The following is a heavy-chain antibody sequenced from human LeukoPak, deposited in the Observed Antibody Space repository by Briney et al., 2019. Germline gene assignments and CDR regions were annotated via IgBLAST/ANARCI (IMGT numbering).Heavy chain of an antibody. D-gene: IGHD1-1*01. J-gene: IGHJ3*02. Sequence: GGSLRLSCAASGFTFSIYWMSWVRQAPGKGLEWVANIKKDGSEKYYVDSVKGRFTIYRDNAKNSLYLQMNSLRADDTAVYHCARQETSTYNGAFDIWGQGTMVTVSS. V-gene: IGHV3-7*01. CDR1: GFTFSIYW. CDR3: ARQETSTYNGAFDI. CDR2: IKKDGSEK.